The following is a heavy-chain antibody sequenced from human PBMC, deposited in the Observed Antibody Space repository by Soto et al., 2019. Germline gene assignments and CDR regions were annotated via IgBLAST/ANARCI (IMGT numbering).Heavy chain of an antibody. Sequence: GGSLRLSCAASGFSFDGYAMNWVRQPPGKGLEWVSGISWNSGNIDYADSVKGRFTISRDNAKNSLYLQMNSLRAEDTALYYCVKASTYSSSQGWFDPWGQGTLVTVSS. V-gene: IGHV3-9*01. CDR2: ISWNSGNI. J-gene: IGHJ5*02. CDR3: VKASTYSSSQGWFDP. D-gene: IGHD6-6*01. CDR1: GFSFDGYA.